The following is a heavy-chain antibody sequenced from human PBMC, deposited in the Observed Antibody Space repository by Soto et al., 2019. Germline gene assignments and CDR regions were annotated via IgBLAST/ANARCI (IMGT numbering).Heavy chain of an antibody. Sequence: QLLASGPGLVKPSETLSLTCTVSGGSISSSSYYWGWIRQPPGKGLEWIGSIYYSGSTYYNPSLKSRVTISVDTSKNQFSLKLSSVTAADTAVYYCARRSGYSSSSQLNRSNYFDYWGQGTLVTVSS. V-gene: IGHV4-39*01. CDR2: IYYSGST. CDR1: GGSISSSSYY. CDR3: ARRSGYSSSSQLNRSNYFDY. D-gene: IGHD6-6*01. J-gene: IGHJ4*02.